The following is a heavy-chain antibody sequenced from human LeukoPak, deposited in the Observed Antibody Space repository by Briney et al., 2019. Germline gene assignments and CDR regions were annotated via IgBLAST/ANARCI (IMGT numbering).Heavy chain of an antibody. V-gene: IGHV4-59*01. CDR2: IYYSGST. J-gene: IGHJ5*02. CDR3: ARGLQIAGAEGFWFDP. CDR1: GGSISSYY. Sequence: SETLSLTCTVSGGSISSYYWSWIRQPPGKGLEWIGYIYYSGSTNYNPSLKSRVTISVDTSKNQFSLKLSSVTAADTAVYYCARGLQIAGAEGFWFDPWGQGTLVTVSS. D-gene: IGHD1-26*01.